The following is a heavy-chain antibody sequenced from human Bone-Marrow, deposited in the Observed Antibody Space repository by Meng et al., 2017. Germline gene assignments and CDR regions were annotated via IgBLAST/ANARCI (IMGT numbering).Heavy chain of an antibody. J-gene: IGHJ2*01. CDR2: LYYSGST. CDR3: ASLYGDSSVWYLDL. Sequence: QGQPQESGPGMAKPSQTLSLPFTVSGGSISSGNHYWSWIRQHPGKGLEYIGYLYYSGSTYYNPSLKSRVIISVDTSKNQFSLRLNSVTAADTAVYYCASLYGDSSVWYLDLWGRGTLVTVSS. D-gene: IGHD4-17*01. CDR1: GGSISSGNHY. V-gene: IGHV4-31*03.